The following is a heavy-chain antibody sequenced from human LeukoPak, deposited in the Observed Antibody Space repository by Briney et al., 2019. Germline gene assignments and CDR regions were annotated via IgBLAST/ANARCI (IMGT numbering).Heavy chain of an antibody. J-gene: IGHJ4*02. CDR3: ATGLYSGSYSGFDY. CDR1: RFTFSSYA. CDR2: ISGSGGST. V-gene: IGHV3-23*01. D-gene: IGHD1-26*01. Sequence: GGSLRLSCAASRFTFSSYAMSWVRQAPGKGLEWVSGISGSGGSTDYADSVKGRFTISRDNSKNTLYLQMNSLRAEDTAVYYCATGLYSGSYSGFDYWGQGTLVTVSS.